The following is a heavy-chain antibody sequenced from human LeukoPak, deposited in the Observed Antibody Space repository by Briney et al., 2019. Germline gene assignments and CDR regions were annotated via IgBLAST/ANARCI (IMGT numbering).Heavy chain of an antibody. V-gene: IGHV4-38-2*02. J-gene: IGHJ4*02. Sequence: SETLSLTCTVSGSSINSGYFWSWIRQPPGKGLEWIGSIYYSGTTYYNPSLKSRVTISIDSSKNQFSLKLSSVTAADTAMYYCARDLTMKGDLDYWGQGSLVTVSS. CDR1: GSSINSGYF. D-gene: IGHD4/OR15-4a*01. CDR3: ARDLTMKGDLDY. CDR2: IYYSGTT.